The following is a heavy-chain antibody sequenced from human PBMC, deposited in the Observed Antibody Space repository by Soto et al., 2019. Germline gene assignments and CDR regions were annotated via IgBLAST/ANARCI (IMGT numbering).Heavy chain of an antibody. Sequence: GASVKVSCKASGYTFTSYYMHWVRQAPGQGLEWMGIINPSGGSTSYAQKFQGRVTMTRDTSTSTVYMELSSLRSEDTAVYYCARDRDIAAAGESYGMDVWGQGTTVTVSS. CDR2: INPSGGST. CDR1: GYTFTSYY. J-gene: IGHJ6*02. V-gene: IGHV1-46*03. CDR3: ARDRDIAAAGESYGMDV. D-gene: IGHD6-13*01.